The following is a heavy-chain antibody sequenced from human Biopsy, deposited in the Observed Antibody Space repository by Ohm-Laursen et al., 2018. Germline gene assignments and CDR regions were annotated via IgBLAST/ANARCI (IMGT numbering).Heavy chain of an antibody. J-gene: IGHJ5*01. CDR3: ARELGDFWGGRQFDF. D-gene: IGHD3-3*01. CDR1: AYSFGDHR. Sequence: VKVSCKASAYSFGDHRIHWVRQAPGQGLEWMGWIDPKSGGTNYAQKFQGRVTMTRDTSISTTYVELRRLTSDDTAVFYCARELGDFWGGRQFDFWGQGTLVTVSS. CDR2: IDPKSGGT. V-gene: IGHV1-2*02.